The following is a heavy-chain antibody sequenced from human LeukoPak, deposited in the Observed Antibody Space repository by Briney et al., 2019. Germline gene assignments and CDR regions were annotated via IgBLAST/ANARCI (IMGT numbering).Heavy chain of an antibody. J-gene: IGHJ4*02. CDR3: YCAVEDY. CDR1: GFTFSRYW. V-gene: IGHV3-7*01. Sequence: GGSLRLSCATSGFTFSRYWMSWVRQAPGKGLEWVANIKQDGSEKNYMGSVRGRFTISRDNAKDSLYLQMNSLRAEDTAVYYCYCAVEDYWGQGTLVTVSS. CDR2: IKQDGSEK. D-gene: IGHD2-15*01.